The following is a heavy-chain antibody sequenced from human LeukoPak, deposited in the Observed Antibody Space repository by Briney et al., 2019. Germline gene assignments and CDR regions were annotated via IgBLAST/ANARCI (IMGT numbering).Heavy chain of an antibody. V-gene: IGHV4-30-4*08. CDR2: IYYSGST. CDR3: ARLRFDFWSGYTHPYFDY. J-gene: IGHJ4*02. CDR1: GGSISSGDYY. Sequence: PSETLSLTCTVSGGSISSGDYYWSWIRQPPGKGLEWIGYIYYSGSTYYNPSLKSRVTISVDTSKNQFSLKLSSVAATDTAVYFCARLRFDFWSGYTHPYFDYWGQGTLVTVSS. D-gene: IGHD3-3*01.